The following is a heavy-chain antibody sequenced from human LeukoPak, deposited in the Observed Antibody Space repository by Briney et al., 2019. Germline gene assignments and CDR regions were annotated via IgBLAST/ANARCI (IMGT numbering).Heavy chain of an antibody. Sequence: SETLSLTCTVSGGSISSGSYYWSWIRQPAGKGLEWIGRIYTSGSTNYNPSLKSRVTISVDTSKNQFSLKLSSVTAADTAVYYCARIYGSGYYYYYMDVWGKGTTVTISS. CDR3: ARIYGSGYYYYYMDV. V-gene: IGHV4-61*02. CDR2: IYTSGST. J-gene: IGHJ6*03. CDR1: GGSISSGSYY. D-gene: IGHD3-10*01.